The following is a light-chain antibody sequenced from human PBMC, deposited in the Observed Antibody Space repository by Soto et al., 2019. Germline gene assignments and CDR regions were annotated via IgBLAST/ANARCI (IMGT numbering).Light chain of an antibody. CDR2: GTS. CDR3: QQYGSSPWT. V-gene: IGKV3-20*01. CDR1: QSVSSSY. Sequence: IVLTQSPGTLSLSPGERATLSCRGSQSVSSSYLAWYQQKPGQAPRLLIYGTSSRATGIPDRFSGSGSGTDFTLTISRLEPEDFAVYYCQQYGSSPWTFGQGTKVDI. J-gene: IGKJ1*01.